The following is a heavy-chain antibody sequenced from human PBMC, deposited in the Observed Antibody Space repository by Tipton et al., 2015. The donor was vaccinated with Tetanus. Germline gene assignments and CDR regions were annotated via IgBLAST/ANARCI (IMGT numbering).Heavy chain of an antibody. Sequence: SLRLSCVASGFTFSSFGMNWVRQAPGKGLEWVSSISGSGGSTYYADSVKGRFTISRDNSKNTLYLQMNSLRAEDTAVYYCAKEGLAAFDYWGQGTLVTVSS. CDR2: ISGSGGST. V-gene: IGHV3-23*01. J-gene: IGHJ4*02. CDR3: AKEGLAAFDY. CDR1: GFTFSSFG. D-gene: IGHD6-6*01.